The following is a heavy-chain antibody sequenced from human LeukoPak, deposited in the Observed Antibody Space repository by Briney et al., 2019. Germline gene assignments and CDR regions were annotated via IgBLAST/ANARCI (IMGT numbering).Heavy chain of an antibody. CDR2: IYTSGST. CDR3: ARVTFGGVIGPATFDY. V-gene: IGHV4-4*07. Sequence: SETLSLTCTVSGGSISSYYWSWIRQPAGKGLEWIGRIYTSGSTNYNPSLKSRVTMSVDTSKNQFSLKLSSVTAADTAVYYCARVTFGGVIGPATFDYWGQGTLVTVSS. J-gene: IGHJ4*02. D-gene: IGHD3-16*01. CDR1: GGSISSYY.